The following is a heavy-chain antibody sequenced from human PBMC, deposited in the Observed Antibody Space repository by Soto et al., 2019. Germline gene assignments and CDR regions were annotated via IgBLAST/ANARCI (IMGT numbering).Heavy chain of an antibody. D-gene: IGHD3-3*01. J-gene: IGHJ4*02. V-gene: IGHV4-39*01. CDR1: GASISSSPYA. CDR2: IDYGGTI. Sequence: QLQLQESGPGLVKPSETLSLTCNASGASISSSPYAWGWIRQSAGKGLEWIGTIDYGGTIYYNPSLTSRITISLDTSKNQISRRLSSVTAADTAVYYCARHVHNQGYEYYFASWGQGTLVTVSS. CDR3: ARHVHNQGYEYYFAS.